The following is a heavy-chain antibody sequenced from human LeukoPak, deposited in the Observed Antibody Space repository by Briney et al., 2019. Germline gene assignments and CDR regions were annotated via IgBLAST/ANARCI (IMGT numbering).Heavy chain of an antibody. Sequence: GGPLRLSCAASGFSFSTYAMSWVRHAPGKGLAWVSALSGSGDSTYYADSVKGRFTISGDNSKNTLYLQMNSLRAEDTAIYYCAKGRSGWPNRLDYWGQGALVTVSS. D-gene: IGHD6-19*01. V-gene: IGHV3-23*01. CDR3: AKGRSGWPNRLDY. CDR2: LSGSGDST. J-gene: IGHJ4*02. CDR1: GFSFSTYA.